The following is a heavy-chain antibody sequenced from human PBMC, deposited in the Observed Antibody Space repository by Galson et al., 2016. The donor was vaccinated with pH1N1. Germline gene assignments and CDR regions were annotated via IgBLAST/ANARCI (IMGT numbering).Heavy chain of an antibody. CDR2: IDPSNGGT. CDR3: IRDLGRLREY. Sequence: QSGAEVKKPGESLKISCKASGYIFIRDYFHWVRQAPGQGLEWMGVIDPSNGGTTYAQKFQGSVTMTRDTSTSTVCMDLSGLKSEDAAVYYCIRDLGRLREYWGQGTLVTVSS. CDR1: GYIFIRDY. J-gene: IGHJ4*02. V-gene: IGHV1-46*03. D-gene: IGHD7-27*01.